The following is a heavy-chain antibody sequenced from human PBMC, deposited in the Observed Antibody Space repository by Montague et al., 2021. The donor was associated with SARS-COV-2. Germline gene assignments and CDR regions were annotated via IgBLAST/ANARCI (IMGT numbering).Heavy chain of an antibody. CDR2: INHGGST. V-gene: IGHV4-34*01. CDR1: GTSFSGYY. J-gene: IGHJ6*03. CDR3: ARLRDGVVPSPILGVGPYYSYYYMDV. Sequence: SETLSLTCAVHGTSFSGYYWNWIRQPPGKGLEWIGEINHGGSTKYSPSLKSRLTISADTSKNRFPLKLTSVAAADTAVYYCARLRDGVVPSPILGVGPYYSYYYMDVWGRGTTVTVSS. D-gene: IGHD3-10*01.